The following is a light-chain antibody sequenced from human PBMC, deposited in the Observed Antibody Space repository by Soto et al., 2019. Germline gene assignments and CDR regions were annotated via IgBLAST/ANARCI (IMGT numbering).Light chain of an antibody. CDR1: QDINTY. Sequence: DIPLTQSPSFLSASVGDRVTITSRASQDINTYLAWYQQKPGKAPKLLIFAASTLQNGVPSRFSGSGSGTEFTVTITSLQPEDFATYYCQQRKSYPITFGQGTRLEI. CDR2: AAS. CDR3: QQRKSYPIT. J-gene: IGKJ5*01. V-gene: IGKV1-9*01.